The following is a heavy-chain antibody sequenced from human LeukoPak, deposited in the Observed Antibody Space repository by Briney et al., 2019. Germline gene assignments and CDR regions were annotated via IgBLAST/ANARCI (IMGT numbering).Heavy chain of an antibody. J-gene: IGHJ6*02. V-gene: IGHV3-23*01. CDR2: IIVSGVIT. CDR3: ARGTIFIYVAHAIVV. CDR1: GVTFEKYA. D-gene: IGHD3-3*01. Sequence: GGALRLSRAASGVTFEKYAMKWVCQAPGEGGGRVLGIIVSGVITSYAASVKGRFPISRDNSKNTLYLQLNILRAEDTAIYYCARGTIFIYVAHAIVVWGQGNTVTVSS.